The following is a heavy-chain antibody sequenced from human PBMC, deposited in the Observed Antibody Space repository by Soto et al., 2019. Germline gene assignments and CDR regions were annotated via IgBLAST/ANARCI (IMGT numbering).Heavy chain of an antibody. Sequence: VQLMESGGGVVQPGRSLRLSCAASGFSFLSYGMHWVRQAPGKGLDWVAFISYDGSKQYYADSVKGRFTISRDNSKNTLYLQMDSLKTEDTALYYCAKLGYDSSGSTNPHFDFWGQGTLVTVFS. CDR2: ISYDGSKQ. V-gene: IGHV3-30*18. CDR1: GFSFLSYG. CDR3: AKLGYDSSGSTNPHFDF. J-gene: IGHJ4*02. D-gene: IGHD3-22*01.